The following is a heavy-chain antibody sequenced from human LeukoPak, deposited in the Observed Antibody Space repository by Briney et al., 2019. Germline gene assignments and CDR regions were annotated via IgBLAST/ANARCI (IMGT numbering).Heavy chain of an antibody. CDR1: GNYW. Sequence: GGSLRLSCAASGNYWMHWVRQVPGKGLVWVSHINSDGSWTSYADSVKGRFIISKDNAKNTVYLQMNSLRAEDTAVYYCVSFYETYWGRGTLVTVSS. CDR3: VSFYETY. CDR2: INSDGSWT. V-gene: IGHV3-74*01. J-gene: IGHJ4*02. D-gene: IGHD2/OR15-2a*01.